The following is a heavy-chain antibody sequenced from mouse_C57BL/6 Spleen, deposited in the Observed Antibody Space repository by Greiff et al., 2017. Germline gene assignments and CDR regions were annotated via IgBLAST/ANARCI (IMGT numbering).Heavy chain of an antibody. V-gene: IGHV1-18*01. D-gene: IGHD2-5*01. CDR1: GYTFTDYN. CDR2: INPNNGGT. CDR3: ARKAYYSKGGYFDV. Sequence: VQLQQSGPELVKPGASVKIPCKASGYTFTDYNMDWVKQSHGKSLEWIGDINPNNGGTIYNQKFKGKATLTVDKSSSTAYMELRSLTSEDTAVYYCARKAYYSKGGYFDVWGTGTTVTVAS. J-gene: IGHJ1*03.